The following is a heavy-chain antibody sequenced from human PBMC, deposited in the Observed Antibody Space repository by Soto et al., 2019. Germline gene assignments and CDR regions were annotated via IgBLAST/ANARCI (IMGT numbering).Heavy chain of an antibody. D-gene: IGHD6-19*01. CDR2: ISSDGSTT. J-gene: IGHJ4*02. Sequence: GGSLRLSCAASGFTFNSCWMHWVRQVPGKGLVWVSRISSDGSTTDYADSVKGRFTISRDNAKNTLYLQMYNLKAEDTAVYYCASLYSSAWARDYWGQGTLVTSPQ. CDR3: ASLYSSAWARDY. CDR1: GFTFNSCW. V-gene: IGHV3-74*01.